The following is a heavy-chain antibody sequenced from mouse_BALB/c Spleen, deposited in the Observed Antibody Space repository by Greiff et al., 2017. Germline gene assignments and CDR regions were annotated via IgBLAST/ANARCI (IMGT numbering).Heavy chain of an antibody. Sequence: QVQLQQSGAELVRPGVSVKISCKGSGYTFTDYAMHWVKQSHAKSLEWIGVISTYYGDASYNQKFKGKATMTVDKSSSTAYMELARLTSEDSAIYYCARYGNYGRYAMDYWGQGTSVTVSA. D-gene: IGHD2-1*01. CDR3: ARYGNYGRYAMDY. J-gene: IGHJ4*01. V-gene: IGHV1S137*01. CDR1: GYTFTDYA. CDR2: ISTYYGDA.